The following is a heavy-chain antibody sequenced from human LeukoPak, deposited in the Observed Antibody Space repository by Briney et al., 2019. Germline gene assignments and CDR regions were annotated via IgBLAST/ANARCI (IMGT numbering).Heavy chain of an antibody. CDR2: INHSGST. V-gene: IGHV4-34*01. D-gene: IGHD1-20*01. CDR3: ARGVPPVSGGITGTGGWFDP. J-gene: IGHJ5*02. CDR1: SGSFSGYY. Sequence: ETLSLTCAVYSGSFSGYYWSWIRQPPGKGLEWIGEINHSGSTNYNPSLKSRVTISVDTSKNQFSLKLSSVTAADTAVYYCARGVPPVSGGITGTGGWFDPWGQGTLVTVSS.